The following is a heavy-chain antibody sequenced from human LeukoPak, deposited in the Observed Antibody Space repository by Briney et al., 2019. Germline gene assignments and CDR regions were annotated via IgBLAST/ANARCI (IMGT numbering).Heavy chain of an antibody. D-gene: IGHD2-15*01. CDR3: AREHIVVVVAASLGLFDY. Sequence: GASVKVSCKASGYTFTSYGISWVRQAPGQGLEWMGWISAYNGNTNYAQKLQGRVTMTTDTSTSTAYMELSSLRSEDTAVYYCAREHIVVVVAASLGLFDYWGQGTLVTVSS. J-gene: IGHJ4*02. V-gene: IGHV1-18*01. CDR2: ISAYNGNT. CDR1: GYTFTSYG.